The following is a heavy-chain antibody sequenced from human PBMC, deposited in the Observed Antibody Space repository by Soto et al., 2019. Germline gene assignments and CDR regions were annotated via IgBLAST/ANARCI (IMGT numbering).Heavy chain of an antibody. J-gene: IGHJ4*02. D-gene: IGHD1-1*01. V-gene: IGHV3-53*01. CDR2: LYNHGKT. CDR3: AILTEAERH. Sequence: EVQLVESGGGLTQPGGSLRLSCVVSGFIVSSSNTIWVRQAPGKGREGVSSLYNHGKTNYVDSVKGRFTITRDNSKNTVYLQMNSLRFEDTAVYYSAILTEAERHWGQRAQVTV. CDR1: GFIVSSSN.